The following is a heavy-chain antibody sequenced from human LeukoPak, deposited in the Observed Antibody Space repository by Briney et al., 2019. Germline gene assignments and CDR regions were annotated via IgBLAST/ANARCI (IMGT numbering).Heavy chain of an antibody. V-gene: IGHV3-48*03. D-gene: IGHD2-2*01. J-gene: IGHJ4*02. CDR3: ARSYCSSTSCYYFLDY. CDR2: ISSSGSTI. CDR1: GFTFSSYE. Sequence: PGGSLRLSCAASGFTFSSYEMNWVRQAPGKGLEWVSYISSSGSTIYYADSVKGRFTISRDNAKNSLYLQMNSLRAEDTAVYYCARSYCSSTSCYYFLDYWGQGTLVTVSS.